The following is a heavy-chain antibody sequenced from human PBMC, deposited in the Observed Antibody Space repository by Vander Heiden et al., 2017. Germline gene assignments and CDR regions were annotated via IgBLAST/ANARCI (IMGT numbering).Heavy chain of an antibody. D-gene: IGHD2-2*01. J-gene: IGHJ6*02. Sequence: LVESGGGLVQPGRSLRLSCAASGFTFDDYAMHWVRQAPGKGLEWVSGISWNSGSIGYADSVKGRFTISRDNAKNSLYLQMNSLRAEDTALYYCAKDHVGSTSWDYYYYGMDVWGQGTTVTVSS. CDR1: GFTFDDYA. CDR2: ISWNSGSI. CDR3: AKDHVGSTSWDYYYYGMDV. V-gene: IGHV3-9*01.